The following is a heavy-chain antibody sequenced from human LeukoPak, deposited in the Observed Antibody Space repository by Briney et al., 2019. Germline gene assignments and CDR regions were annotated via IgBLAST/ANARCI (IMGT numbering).Heavy chain of an antibody. Sequence: ETLSLTCAVYGGSFSGYYWSWIRQPPGKGLEWVANIKQDGSEKYCVDSVKGRFTISRDNAKNSLYLQMNSLRAEDTAVYYCAREESSSSWYGYFQHWGQGTLVTVSS. CDR3: AREESSSSWYGYFQH. CDR1: GGSFSGYY. V-gene: IGHV3-7*01. D-gene: IGHD6-13*01. J-gene: IGHJ1*01. CDR2: IKQDGSEK.